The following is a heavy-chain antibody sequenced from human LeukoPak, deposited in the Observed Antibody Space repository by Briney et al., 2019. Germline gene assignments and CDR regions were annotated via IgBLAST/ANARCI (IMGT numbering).Heavy chain of an antibody. D-gene: IGHD6-6*01. J-gene: IGHJ4*02. Sequence: GGSLRLSCAASGFTFSSHAMGWVRQAPGKGLEWVSSIIANGGSTYYGDSVKGRFTISRDNSKNTLYLQMNSLRAEDTAVYYCAKGGSSIAARPIYYWGQGTLVTVSS. CDR1: GFTFSSHA. V-gene: IGHV3-23*01. CDR3: AKGGSSIAARPIYY. CDR2: IIANGGST.